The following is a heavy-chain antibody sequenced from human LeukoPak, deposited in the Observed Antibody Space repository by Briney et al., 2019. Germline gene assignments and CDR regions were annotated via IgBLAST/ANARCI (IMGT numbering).Heavy chain of an antibody. CDR3: ARRNYYASSWYFDL. Sequence: PSQTLSVTCTVSGGSIRSGDYYWSWIRQPPGKGLECIGYIYSSGSTYYSPSLKSRIAMSIDTSKNQFSLKLSSVTAADTATYYCARRNYYASSWYFDLWGRGTLVTVSS. CDR1: GGSIRSGDYY. V-gene: IGHV4-30-4*08. CDR2: IYSSGST. D-gene: IGHD3-10*01. J-gene: IGHJ2*01.